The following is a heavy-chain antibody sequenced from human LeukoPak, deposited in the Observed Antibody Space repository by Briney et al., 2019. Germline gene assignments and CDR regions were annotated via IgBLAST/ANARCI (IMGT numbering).Heavy chain of an antibody. CDR3: ATLGDYDAFDI. V-gene: IGHV4-34*01. D-gene: IGHD3-10*01. CDR1: GGSFSGYY. Sequence: SETLSLTCAVYGGSFSGYYWSWIRQPPGKGLEWIGEINHSGSTNYDPSLKSRVTISVDTSKNQFSLKLSSVTAADTAVYYCATLGDYDAFDIWGQGTMVTVSS. J-gene: IGHJ3*02. CDR2: INHSGST.